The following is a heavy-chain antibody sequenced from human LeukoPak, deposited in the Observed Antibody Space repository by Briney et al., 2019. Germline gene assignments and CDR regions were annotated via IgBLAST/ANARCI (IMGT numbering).Heavy chain of an antibody. CDR3: ASLLSSRPGY. V-gene: IGHV1-69*13. Sequence: GASVKVSCKASGGTFSSYAISWVRQAPGQGLEWMGGIIPIFGTANYAQKFQGRVTITADESTSTAYMELSSLRSEDTAVYYCASLLSSRPGYWGQGTLVTVSS. CDR2: IIPIFGTA. CDR1: GGTFSSYA. J-gene: IGHJ4*02. D-gene: IGHD2-15*01.